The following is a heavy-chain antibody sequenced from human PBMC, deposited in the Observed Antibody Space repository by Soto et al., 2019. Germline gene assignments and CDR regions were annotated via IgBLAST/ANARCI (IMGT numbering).Heavy chain of an antibody. V-gene: IGHV4-34*01. D-gene: IGHD3-16*02. CDR3: ARGGVAIVYFDY. CDR2: INHSGST. CDR1: GGSFSGYY. J-gene: IGHJ4*02. Sequence: QVQLQQWGAGLLKPSETLSLTCAVYGGSFSGYYWSWIRQPPGKGLEWIGEINHSGSTNYNPSLKSRVTISVDTSKNQFSLKLSSVTAADTAVYYCARGGVAIVYFDYWGQGTLVTVSS.